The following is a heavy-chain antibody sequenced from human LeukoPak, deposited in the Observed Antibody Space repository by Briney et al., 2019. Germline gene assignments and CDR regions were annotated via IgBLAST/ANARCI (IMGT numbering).Heavy chain of an antibody. CDR1: GYSISSGYY. Sequence: PSETLSLTCAVSGYSISSGYYWGWIRQPPGKGLEWIGNMYHSGNTFYNPSLKSRVTISVDTSKNQFSLKLSSVTAADTAVYYCARDHSVIGKRGERGLSFDYWGQGTLVTVSS. CDR3: ARDHSVIGKRGERGLSFDY. CDR2: MYHSGNT. D-gene: IGHD3-10*01. V-gene: IGHV4-38-2*02. J-gene: IGHJ4*02.